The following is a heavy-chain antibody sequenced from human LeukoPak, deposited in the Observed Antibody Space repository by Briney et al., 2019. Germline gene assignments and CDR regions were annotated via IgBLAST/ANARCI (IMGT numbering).Heavy chain of an antibody. V-gene: IGHV1-8*01. J-gene: IGHJ6*02. CDR3: AGLTSRDYYYGMDV. D-gene: IGHD3-9*01. CDR2: MNPNSGNT. Sequence: ASVKVSCKASGYTFTSYDINWVRQATGKGLEWMGWMNPNSGNTGYAQKFQGRVTMTRNTSISTASMELSSLRSEDTAVYYCAGLTSRDYYYGMDVWGQGTTVTVSS. CDR1: GYTFTSYD.